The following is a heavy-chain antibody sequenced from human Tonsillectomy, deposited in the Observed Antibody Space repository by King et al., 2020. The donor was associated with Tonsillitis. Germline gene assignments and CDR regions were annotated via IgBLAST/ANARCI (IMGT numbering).Heavy chain of an antibody. CDR1: GFTLDDYA. CDR2: ISWNSDSI. V-gene: IGHV3-9*01. J-gene: IGHJ4*02. D-gene: IGHD6-19*01. CDR3: AKDASGWYGFVDY. Sequence: EVQLVESGGGLVQPGRSLRLSCAASGFTLDDYAMHWVRQAPGKGLEWVSGISWNSDSIGYADSVKGRFTISRDNAKNSLHLQMNSLRAEDTALYYCAKDASGWYGFVDYWGRGTLVTVPS.